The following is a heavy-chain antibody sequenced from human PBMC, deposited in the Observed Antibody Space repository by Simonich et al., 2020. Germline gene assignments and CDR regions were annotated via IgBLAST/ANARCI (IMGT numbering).Heavy chain of an antibody. J-gene: IGHJ4*02. Sequence: EVQLVESGGGLVKPGGSLRLSCAASGFTFSSYSMNWVRQAPGKGLEGVSSISSGSSYIYYADSVKGRFTISRDNAKNSLYLQMNSLRAEDTAVYYGARDVDTAMVFDYWGQGTLVTVSS. D-gene: IGHD5-18*01. CDR2: ISSGSSYI. CDR3: ARDVDTAMVFDY. CDR1: GFTFSSYS. V-gene: IGHV3-21*01.